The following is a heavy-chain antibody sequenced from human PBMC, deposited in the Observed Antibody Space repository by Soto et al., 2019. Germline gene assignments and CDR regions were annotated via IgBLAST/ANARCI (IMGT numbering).Heavy chain of an antibody. V-gene: IGHV2-5*02. CDR3: AHAGDYDLLTFDH. D-gene: IGHD4-17*01. J-gene: IGHJ4*02. Sequence: SGPTLVNPTQTLTLTCTFSGFSLSTSGVGVGWIRQPPGKALEWLALIYWDDDKRYSPSLKDRLAISKDTSSNQVVLTITNMDPGDTATYFCAHAGDYDLLTFDHWGPGTLVTVS. CDR2: IYWDDDK. CDR1: GFSLSTSGVG.